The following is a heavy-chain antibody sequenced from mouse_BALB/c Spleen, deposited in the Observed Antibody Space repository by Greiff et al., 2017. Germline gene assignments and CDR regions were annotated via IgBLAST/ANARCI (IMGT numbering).Heavy chain of an antibody. CDR2: INPSSGYT. D-gene: IGHD1-1*01. V-gene: IGHV1-4*02. CDR1: GYTFTSYT. J-gene: IGHJ1*01. CDR3: AHYGSSYEYFDV. Sequence: VQLQQSAAELARPGASVKMSCKASGYTFTSYTMHWVKQRPGQGLEWIGYINPSSGYTEYNQKFKDKTTLTADKSSSTAYMQLSSLTSEDSAVYYCAHYGSSYEYFDVWDAGTTVTVSS.